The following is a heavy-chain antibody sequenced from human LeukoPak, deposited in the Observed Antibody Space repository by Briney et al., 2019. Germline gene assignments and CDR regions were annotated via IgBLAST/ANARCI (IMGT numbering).Heavy chain of an antibody. D-gene: IGHD5-18*01. J-gene: IGHJ6*03. CDR2: IYTSGST. V-gene: IGHV4-61*02. CDR1: GGSISSGSYY. CDR3: ARDRGNRYGYYYYYYYMDV. Sequence: PSETLSLTCTVSGGSISSGSYYWSWIRQPAGKGLEWIGRIYTSGSTNYNPSLKSRVTISVDTSKNQFSLKLSSVTAADTAVYYCARDRGNRYGYYYYYYYMDVWGKGTTVTISS.